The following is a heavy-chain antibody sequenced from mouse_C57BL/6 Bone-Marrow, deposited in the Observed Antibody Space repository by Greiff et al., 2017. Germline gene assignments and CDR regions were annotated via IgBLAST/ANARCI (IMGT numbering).Heavy chain of an antibody. CDR3: ARRDYGLYFDY. D-gene: IGHD1-1*01. Sequence: QVQLQQPGAELVKPGASVQLSCKASGYTFTSYWMQWVKQRPGQGLEWIGEIDPSDSYTNYNQKFKGKATLTVDTSSSTAYMQLSSLTSEDSAVYYCARRDYGLYFDYWGQGTTLTVSS. V-gene: IGHV1-50*01. CDR2: IDPSDSYT. J-gene: IGHJ2*01. CDR1: GYTFTSYW.